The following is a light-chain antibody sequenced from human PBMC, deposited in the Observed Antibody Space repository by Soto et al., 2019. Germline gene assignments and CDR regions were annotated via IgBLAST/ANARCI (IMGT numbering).Light chain of an antibody. J-gene: IGLJ1*01. CDR2: SNN. CDR1: SSNIGRNT. V-gene: IGLV1-44*01. Sequence: QSVLTQAPSASETPGQRVTISCSGGSSNIGRNTVNWYQQLPGTAPKLLIYSNNRRPSGVPDRFSGSKSGTSASLAISGLQSEDEADYYCAAWDNSLNDYVCGTGPRSPS. CDR3: AAWDNSLNDYV.